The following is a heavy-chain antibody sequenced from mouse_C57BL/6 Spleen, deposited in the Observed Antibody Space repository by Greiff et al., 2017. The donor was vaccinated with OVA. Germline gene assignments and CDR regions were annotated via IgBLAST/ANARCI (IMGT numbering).Heavy chain of an antibody. D-gene: IGHD2-4*01. CDR2: IDPETGGT. CDR3: TRREDYDGIMDY. Sequence: VQLQQSGAELVRPGASVTLSCKASGYTFTDYEMHWVKQTPVHGLEWIGAIDPETGGTAYNQKFKGKAILTADKSSSTAYMELRSLTSEDSAVYYCTRREDYDGIMDYWGQGTSVTVSS. V-gene: IGHV1-15*01. CDR1: GYTFTDYE. J-gene: IGHJ4*01.